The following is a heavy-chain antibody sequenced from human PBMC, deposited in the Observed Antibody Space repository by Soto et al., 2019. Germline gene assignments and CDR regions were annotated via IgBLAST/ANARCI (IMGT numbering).Heavy chain of an antibody. D-gene: IGHD5-18*01. V-gene: IGHV3-43*01. Sequence: EVQLVESGGVVVQPGGSLRLSCAASGFTFDDYTMHWVRQAPGKGLEWVSLISWDGGSTYYADSVTGRFTISRDNSKNSLYLQMNSLRTEDTALYYCAKGEGIQLWTRTTSSYGMDVWGQGTTVTVSS. J-gene: IGHJ6*02. CDR2: ISWDGGST. CDR3: AKGEGIQLWTRTTSSYGMDV. CDR1: GFTFDDYT.